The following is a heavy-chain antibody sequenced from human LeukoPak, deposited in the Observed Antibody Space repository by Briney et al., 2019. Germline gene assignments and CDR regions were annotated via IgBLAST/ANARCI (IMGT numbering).Heavy chain of an antibody. J-gene: IGHJ4*02. V-gene: IGHV1-2*02. CDR2: IYPNNGAT. CDR1: GYTFSGTGWY. CDR3: ARDGPAQMVEFDY. Sequence: ASVKVSCKASGYTFSGTGWYLYWLRQAPGQGLECMGWIYPNNGATAYALKFQGRVAMTRDTSISTAYMELRRLRPDDTAVYYCARDGPAQMVEFDYWGQGTLVTVSS. D-gene: IGHD3-10*01.